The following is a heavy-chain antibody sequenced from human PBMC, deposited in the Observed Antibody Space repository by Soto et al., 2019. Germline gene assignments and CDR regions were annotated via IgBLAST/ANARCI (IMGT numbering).Heavy chain of an antibody. Sequence: EVQLVESGGGLVQPGGSMRLSCAASGFTFNSYSMNWVRQAPGKGLEWVSYISSSSSTIYYADSVKGRFTISRDNAKNSLYLQKKSLGGGGTAVYYLGGEYFWGQGTLVTVSS. V-gene: IGHV3-48*01. CDR3: GGEYF. J-gene: IGHJ4*02. CDR2: ISSSSSTI. CDR1: GFTFNSYS.